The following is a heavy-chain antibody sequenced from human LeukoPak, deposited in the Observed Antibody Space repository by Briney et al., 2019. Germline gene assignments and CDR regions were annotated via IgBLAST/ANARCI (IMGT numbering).Heavy chain of an antibody. V-gene: IGHV3-23*01. CDR3: AKVLSGSQDY. CDR1: GFTFSSYA. CDR2: IGGGGEST. D-gene: IGHD1-26*01. Sequence: GGSLRLSWAASGFTFSSYAMSWVRQAPGKGLEWVSTIGGGGESTYYADSVKGRFTISRDNSKNTVYLQMDSLRAEDTAVYYCAKVLSGSQDYWGQGTLVTVFS. J-gene: IGHJ4*02.